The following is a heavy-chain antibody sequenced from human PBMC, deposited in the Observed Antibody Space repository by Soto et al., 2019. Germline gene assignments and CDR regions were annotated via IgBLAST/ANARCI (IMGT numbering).Heavy chain of an antibody. J-gene: IGHJ4*02. Sequence: PSETLSLTCTVSGGSISSGGYYWSWIRQHPGKGLEWIGYIYYSGSTYYNPSLKSRVTISVDTSKNQFSLKLSSVTAADTAVYYCAREAEDILTGYYLFDYWGQGTLVTVSS. D-gene: IGHD3-9*01. CDR1: GGSISSGGYY. CDR2: IYYSGST. CDR3: AREAEDILTGYYLFDY. V-gene: IGHV4-31*03.